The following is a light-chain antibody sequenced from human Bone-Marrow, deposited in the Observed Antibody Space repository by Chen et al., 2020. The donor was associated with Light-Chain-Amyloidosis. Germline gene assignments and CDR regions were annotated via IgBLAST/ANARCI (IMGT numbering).Light chain of an antibody. V-gene: IGLV2-23*02. CDR1: SNKVGGFNL. CDR3: CAYAGDSALI. Sequence: QSALTQPASVSGSPGQSLTISCTGASNKVGGFNLVSWYQQHPGQAPRLSVYEVNQRPSGVSNRFSAFNSCSTSSLTISALQAEDEADYDSCAYAGDSALIFGGGTKLTVL. J-gene: IGLJ2*01. CDR2: EVN.